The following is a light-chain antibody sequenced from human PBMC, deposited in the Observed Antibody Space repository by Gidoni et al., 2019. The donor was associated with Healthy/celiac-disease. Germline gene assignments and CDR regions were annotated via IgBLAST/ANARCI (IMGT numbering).Light chain of an antibody. CDR3: QQYNSYPWT. CDR2: DAP. J-gene: IGKJ1*01. V-gene: IGKV1-5*01. Sequence: DIQMTQSPSTLSASVGDRVTITCRASQSISSWLAWYQQKPGKAPKLLIYDAPSLESGVPSRFSGSGSGTDFTLTISSLQPDDFATYYCQQYNSYPWTFGQGTKVEIK. CDR1: QSISSW.